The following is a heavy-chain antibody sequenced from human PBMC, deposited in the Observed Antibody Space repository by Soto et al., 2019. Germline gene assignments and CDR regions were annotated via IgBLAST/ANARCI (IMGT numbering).Heavy chain of an antibody. J-gene: IGHJ4*02. Sequence: QMQLQESGPGLVKPSETLSLTCAVSGASITMERWWGWVARPQGKGLEWIGEIHHSGSTNNNPSLKSRVTMSVDKSKNQFSLTLSSVTAADTAVYYCARSFGWYAIDQWGQGTLVIVSS. CDR2: IHHSGST. D-gene: IGHD6-19*01. V-gene: IGHV4-4*02. CDR3: ARSFGWYAIDQ. CDR1: GASITMERW.